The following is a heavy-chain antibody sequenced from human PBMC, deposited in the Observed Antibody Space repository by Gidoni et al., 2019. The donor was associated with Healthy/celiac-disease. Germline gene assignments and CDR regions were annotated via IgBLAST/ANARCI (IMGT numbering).Heavy chain of an antibody. J-gene: IGHJ4*02. V-gene: IGHV1-24*01. CDR1: GYTLTELS. CDR2: FDPEDGET. Sequence: QVQLVQSGAEVKKPGASVKVSCKVSGYTLTELSMHWVRQAPGQGLEWMGGFDPEDGETIYAQKFQGRVTMTEDTSTDTAYMELSSLRSEDTAVYYCAALPGYCSSTSCPYYFDYWGQGTLVTVSS. CDR3: AALPGYCSSTSCPYYFDY. D-gene: IGHD2-2*01.